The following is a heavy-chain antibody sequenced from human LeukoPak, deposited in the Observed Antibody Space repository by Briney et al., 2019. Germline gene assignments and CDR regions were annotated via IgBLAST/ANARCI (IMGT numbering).Heavy chain of an antibody. CDR3: ARVVRAEDDYYYYMDV. CDR2: IYTSGST. V-gene: IGHV4-61*02. Sequence: PSQTLSLTCTVSGGSISSGSYYWSWIRQPAGKGLEWIGRIYTSGSTNYNPSLKSRVTISVDTSKNQFSLKLSSVTAADTAVYYCARVVRAEDDYYYYMDVWGKGTTVAVSS. CDR1: GGSISSGSYY. D-gene: IGHD4/OR15-4a*01. J-gene: IGHJ6*03.